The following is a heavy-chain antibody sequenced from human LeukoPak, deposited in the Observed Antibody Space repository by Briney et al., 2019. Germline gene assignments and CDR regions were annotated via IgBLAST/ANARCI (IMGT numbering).Heavy chain of an antibody. CDR2: ISGSGGST. CDR1: GFTFSSYA. J-gene: IGHJ6*02. Sequence: GGSLRLSCAASGFTFSSYAMSWVRQAPGKGLEWVSAISGSGGSTYYADSVKGRFTISRDNPKNTLYLQMNSLRAEDTAVYYCAKDAPFVVVVAAYYGMDVWGQGTTVTVSS. D-gene: IGHD2-15*01. CDR3: AKDAPFVVVVAAYYGMDV. V-gene: IGHV3-23*01.